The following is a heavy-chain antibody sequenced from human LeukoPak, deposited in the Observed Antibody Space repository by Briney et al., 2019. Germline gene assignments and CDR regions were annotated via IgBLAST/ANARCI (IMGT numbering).Heavy chain of an antibody. CDR1: GFTFSNYA. CDR2: IGGDGI. D-gene: IGHD6-13*01. V-gene: IGHV3-23*01. Sequence: QPGGSLRLSCVASGFTFSNYAMGWVRQAPGKGLEWVSGIGGDGIFYTDSVRGRFTISRDNSKNTPSLQMNSLRADDTAVYYCVKELAAAGNPAFDSWGQGIVVTVSS. CDR3: VKELAAAGNPAFDS. J-gene: IGHJ4*02.